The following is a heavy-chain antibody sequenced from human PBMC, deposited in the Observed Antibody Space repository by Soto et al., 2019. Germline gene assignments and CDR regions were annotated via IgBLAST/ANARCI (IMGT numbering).Heavy chain of an antibody. V-gene: IGHV3-11*01. CDR3: ARDKVAAAGTPYYYYGMDV. Sequence: SGFTFTTYAMSWIRQAPGKGLEWDSYISSSGSTIYYADSVKGRFTISRDNAKNSLYLQMNSLRAEDTAVYYCARDKVAAAGTPYYYYGMDVWGQGTTVTVSS. D-gene: IGHD6-13*01. CDR1: GFTFTTYA. J-gene: IGHJ6*02. CDR2: ISSSGSTI.